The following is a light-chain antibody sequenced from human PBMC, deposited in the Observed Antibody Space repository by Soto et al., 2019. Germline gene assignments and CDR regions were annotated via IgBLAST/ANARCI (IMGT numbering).Light chain of an antibody. Sequence: IQMTQSPSTLSASVGDRVTITCQASQTISNWLAWNQQKPGKAPKLLIYKASTLESGVPSRFSGSGSGTEFTLTISSLQPEDFATYYCQQYNSYSQTFGQGTKVDIK. CDR2: KAS. V-gene: IGKV1-5*03. J-gene: IGKJ1*01. CDR3: QQYNSYSQT. CDR1: QTISNW.